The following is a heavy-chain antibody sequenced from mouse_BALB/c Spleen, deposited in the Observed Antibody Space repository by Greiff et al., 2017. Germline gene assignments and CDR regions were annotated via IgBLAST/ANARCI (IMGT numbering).Heavy chain of an antibody. CDR3: ARHRYFDY. CDR1: GYTFTSYV. CDR2: INPYNDGT. Sequence: EVQLQQSGPELVKPGASVKMSCKASGYTFTSYVMHWVKQKPGQGLEWIGYINPYNDGTKYNAKFKGKATLTSDKSSSTAYMELSSLTSEDSAVYYCARHRYFDYWGQGTTLTVSS. V-gene: IGHV1-14*01. J-gene: IGHJ2*01.